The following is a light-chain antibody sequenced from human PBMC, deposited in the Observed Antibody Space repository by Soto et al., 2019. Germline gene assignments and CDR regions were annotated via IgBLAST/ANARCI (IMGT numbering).Light chain of an antibody. Sequence: EVVLTQSPGTLSLSPGERATLSCRASQTVSSSYLAWYQQKPGQAPRLLIYGASSRATGIPDRFSGRGSGTDFILTISRLEPEDLAVYYCQQYGSSPRTFGQGTKVEIK. CDR1: QTVSSSY. CDR3: QQYGSSPRT. CDR2: GAS. J-gene: IGKJ1*01. V-gene: IGKV3-20*01.